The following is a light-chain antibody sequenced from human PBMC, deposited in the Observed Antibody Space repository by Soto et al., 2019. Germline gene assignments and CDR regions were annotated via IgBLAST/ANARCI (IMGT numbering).Light chain of an antibody. J-gene: IGLJ2*01. CDR2: EVS. CDR1: SSDVGGHNS. V-gene: IGLV2-14*01. Sequence: QSALTQPASGSGSPGQSITISCTGTSSDVGGHNSVSWYQQHPGKAPKLMIYEVSNRPSGVSTRFSASKSGNTASLTISGLQAEDEADYYCCSYTGSSTLFGGGTKVTVL. CDR3: CSYTGSSTL.